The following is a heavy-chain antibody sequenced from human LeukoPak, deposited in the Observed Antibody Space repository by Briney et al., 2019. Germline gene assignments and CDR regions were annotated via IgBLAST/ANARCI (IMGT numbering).Heavy chain of an antibody. Sequence: GGSLRLSCAASGFTVSSNYMSWVRQAPGKGLERVSVIYSGGSTYYADSVKGRFTISRDNSKNTLYLQMNSLRGEDTAVYYCARDGPYGDYFDYWGQGTLVTVSS. CDR3: ARDGPYGDYFDY. CDR1: GFTVSSNY. D-gene: IGHD4-17*01. J-gene: IGHJ4*02. CDR2: IYSGGST. V-gene: IGHV3-53*01.